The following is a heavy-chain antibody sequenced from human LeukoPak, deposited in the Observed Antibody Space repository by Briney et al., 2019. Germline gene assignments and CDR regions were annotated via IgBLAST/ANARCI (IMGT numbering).Heavy chain of an antibody. D-gene: IGHD5-12*01. Sequence: SETLSLTCTVSGGSISSGGYYWSWIRQHPGKGLEWIGYIYYSGSTYYNPSLKSRVTISVDTSKNQFSLKLSSVTAADTAVYYCARGYSGYDPTYFDYWGQGTLVTVSS. CDR3: ARGYSGYDPTYFDY. J-gene: IGHJ4*02. CDR2: IYYSGST. V-gene: IGHV4-31*03. CDR1: GGSISSGGYY.